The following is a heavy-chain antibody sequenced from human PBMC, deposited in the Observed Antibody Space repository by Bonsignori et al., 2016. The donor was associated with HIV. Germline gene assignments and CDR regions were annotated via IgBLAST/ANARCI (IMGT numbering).Heavy chain of an antibody. CDR3: ARVLRGSGSYYRLRYFDY. CDR2: INHSGST. V-gene: IGHV4-34*01. J-gene: IGHJ4*02. Sequence: RQAPGKGLEWIGEINHSGSTNYNPSLKSRVTISVDTSKNQFSLKLSSVTAADTAVYYCARVLRGSGSYYRLRYFDYWGQGTLVTVSS. D-gene: IGHD1-26*01.